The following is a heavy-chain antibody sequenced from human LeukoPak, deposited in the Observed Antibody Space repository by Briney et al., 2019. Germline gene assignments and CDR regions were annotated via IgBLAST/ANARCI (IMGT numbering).Heavy chain of an antibody. CDR3: VRQKITTSDY. J-gene: IGHJ4*02. V-gene: IGHV4-39*01. D-gene: IGHD4-11*01. CDR1: GGSISSSNYY. CDR2: IYYSGST. Sequence: SETLSLTCSVSGGSISSSNYYWGWIRQSPGKGLEWIGSIYYSGSTYYNPSLKSRLTISVDTSKNQFSLQLSSVTAADTAVYYCVRQKITTSDYWGQGSMVTVSP.